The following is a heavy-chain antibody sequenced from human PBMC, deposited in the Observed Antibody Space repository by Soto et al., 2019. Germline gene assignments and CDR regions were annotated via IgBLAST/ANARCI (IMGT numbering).Heavy chain of an antibody. V-gene: IGHV4-39*01. Sequence: WIRQTQGKGLEWIGNIYYSGTTYYNPSLKSRVTISVDTSKNQFSLKLSSVTAADTAVYYCARHKGGYYSGVDVWGQGTTVTVSS. D-gene: IGHD3-16*01. CDR2: IYYSGTT. J-gene: IGHJ6*02. CDR3: ARHKGGYYSGVDV.